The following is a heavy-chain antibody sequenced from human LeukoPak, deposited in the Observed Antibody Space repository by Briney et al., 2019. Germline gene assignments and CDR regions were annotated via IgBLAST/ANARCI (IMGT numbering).Heavy chain of an antibody. CDR1: GYTFSSYG. D-gene: IGHD4-17*01. J-gene: IGHJ3*02. Sequence: ASVKVSCKASGYTFSSYGISWVRQAPGQGLEWMGWISGYNGHTKYTQKLQGRVTMTTDTSTSTAYMELRSLRSDDTAVYYCARDLGSPTGAFWLDDYDDYEWNDAFDIWGQGTMVTVSS. CDR3: ARDLGSPTGAFWLDDYDDYEWNDAFDI. CDR2: ISGYNGHT. V-gene: IGHV1-18*01.